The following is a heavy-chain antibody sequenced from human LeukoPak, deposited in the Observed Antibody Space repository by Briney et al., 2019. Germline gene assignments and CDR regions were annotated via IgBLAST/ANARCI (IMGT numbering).Heavy chain of an antibody. Sequence: GGSLRLSCAASGFTFSSHWMSWVRQAPGKGLEWVAVISYDGSNKYYADSVKGRFTISRDNSKNTLYLQMNSLRAEDTAVYYCARVMGRYCSSNSCYVDYWGQGTLVTVSS. V-gene: IGHV3-30*03. D-gene: IGHD2-2*01. CDR2: ISYDGSNK. CDR1: GFTFSSHW. CDR3: ARVMGRYCSSNSCYVDY. J-gene: IGHJ4*02.